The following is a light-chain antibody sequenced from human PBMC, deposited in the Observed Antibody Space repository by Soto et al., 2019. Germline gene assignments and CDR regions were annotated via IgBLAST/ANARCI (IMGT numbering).Light chain of an antibody. CDR1: SSDVGAYNY. CDR3: CSYAGCYLFL. V-gene: IGLV2-11*01. CDR2: DVT. Sequence: QSALTQPPSVSGSPGQSVTISCTGTSSDVGAYNYVSWYQQHPGKAPKVVIYDVTERPSGVPDRFSGSKSGNTASLTISGLQAEDEADYYCCSYAGCYLFLFGTGIKLTVL. J-gene: IGLJ1*01.